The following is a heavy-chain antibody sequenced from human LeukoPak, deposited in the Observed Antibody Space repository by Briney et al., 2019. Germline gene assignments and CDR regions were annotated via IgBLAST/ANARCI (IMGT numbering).Heavy chain of an antibody. CDR3: ARTAPGTSYGMDV. V-gene: IGHV4-31*03. D-gene: IGHD5-18*01. Sequence: SQTLSLTCTVSGGSISSGGYYWSWIRQHPGKGLEWIGYIYYSGSTYYNPSLKSRVTISVDTSKNQSSLKLSSVTAADTAVYYCARTAPGTSYGMDVWGQGTTVTVSS. CDR1: GGSISSGGYY. J-gene: IGHJ6*02. CDR2: IYYSGST.